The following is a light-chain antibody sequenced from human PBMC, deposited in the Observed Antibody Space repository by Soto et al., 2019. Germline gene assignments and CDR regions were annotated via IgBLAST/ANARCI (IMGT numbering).Light chain of an antibody. V-gene: IGLV2-23*02. J-gene: IGLJ3*02. CDR1: RSDIGSYNS. CDR2: EVT. Sequence: QSFLPHPASVSGSPGQSITISCTGTRSDIGSYNSIAWYQQHPGKAPRVMIFEVTKRPSGISNRFSGSKSGSTASLTISGLQAEDEADYFCFSYAGSSTWVFGGGTKVTVL. CDR3: FSYAGSSTWV.